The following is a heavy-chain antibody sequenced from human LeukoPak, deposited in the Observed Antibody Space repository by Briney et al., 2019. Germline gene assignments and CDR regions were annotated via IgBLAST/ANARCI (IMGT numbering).Heavy chain of an antibody. V-gene: IGHV4-4*07. CDR2: IYTSGST. CDR1: GGSIGSYY. CDR3: AREGPVLRFLEWSANPHYYYYMDV. D-gene: IGHD3-3*01. J-gene: IGHJ6*03. Sequence: SETLSLTCTVSGGSIGSYYWSWIRQPAGKGLEWIGRIYTSGSTNYNPSLKSRVTMSVDTSKNQFSLKLSSVTAADTAVYYCAREGPVLRFLEWSANPHYYYYMDVWGKGTTVTVSS.